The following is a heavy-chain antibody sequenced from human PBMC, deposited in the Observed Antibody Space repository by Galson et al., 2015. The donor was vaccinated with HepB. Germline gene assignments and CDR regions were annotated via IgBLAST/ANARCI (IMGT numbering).Heavy chain of an antibody. J-gene: IGHJ6*02. Sequence: SLRLSCAVSGFRFNVYDMNWVRQAPGKGLEWVSGITNSGSRTYYAESGKSRFTISRDNSKNTVFLQMSSLRAEDTAIYYCAKGAYMSSYSLYGMDAWGQGTTVIVSS. CDR3: AKGAYMSSYSLYGMDA. D-gene: IGHD6-6*01. CDR2: ITNSGSRT. CDR1: GFRFNVYD. V-gene: IGHV3-23*05.